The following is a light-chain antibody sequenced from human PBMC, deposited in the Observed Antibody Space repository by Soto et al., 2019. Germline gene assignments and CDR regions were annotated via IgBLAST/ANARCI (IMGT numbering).Light chain of an antibody. J-gene: IGKJ1*01. CDR3: QQYNSYSPT. V-gene: IGKV1-5*03. CDR1: QTISSW. CDR2: KAS. Sequence: DIQMTQSPSTLSGSVADRVTITCRASQTISSWLAWYQQKPGKAPKLLIYKASSLESGVPSRFSGSGSGTEFTLTISSLQPEDFATYYCQQYNSYSPTFGQGTKVDIK.